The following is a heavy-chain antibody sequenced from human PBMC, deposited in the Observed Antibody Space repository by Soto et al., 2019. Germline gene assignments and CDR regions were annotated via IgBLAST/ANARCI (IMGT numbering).Heavy chain of an antibody. Sequence: QVQLVQSGAEVKKPGSSVKVSCKASGRTFSSYAISWVRQAPGQGLEWMGGIIPIFVTANYAQKLQGRVAITADESASAANMEQSSLRSQDTAVYFWAIVRGGVAAGTMEGGWFDPWGQGTLVTVSS. D-gene: IGHD6-13*01. CDR2: IIPIFVTA. J-gene: IGHJ5*02. CDR1: GRTFSSYA. CDR3: AIVRGGVAAGTMEGGWFDP. V-gene: IGHV1-69*12.